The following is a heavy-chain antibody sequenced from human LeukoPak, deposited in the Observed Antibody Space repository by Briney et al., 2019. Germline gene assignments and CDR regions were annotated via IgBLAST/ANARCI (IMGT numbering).Heavy chain of an antibody. CDR1: GFTFSSYG. D-gene: IGHD3-10*01. CDR2: IWYDGSNK. Sequence: GGSLRLSCAASGFTFSSYGMHWVRQAPGKGLEWVAVIWYDGSNKYYADSVKGRFTISRDNSKNTLYLQMNSLRAEDTAVYYCARGQWFGELLGGFDPWGQGTLVTVSS. J-gene: IGHJ5*02. V-gene: IGHV3-33*01. CDR3: ARGQWFGELLGGFDP.